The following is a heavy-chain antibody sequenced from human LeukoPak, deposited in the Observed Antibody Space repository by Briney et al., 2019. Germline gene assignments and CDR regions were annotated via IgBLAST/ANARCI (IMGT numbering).Heavy chain of an antibody. J-gene: IGHJ5*02. CDR1: GGSFSGYY. CDR2: INHSGST. V-gene: IGHV4-34*01. D-gene: IGHD6-13*01. CDR3: AGVAAAGT. Sequence: SETLSLTCAVYGGSFSGYYWSWIRQPPGKGLGWIGEINHSGSTNYNPSLKSRVTISVDTSKNQFSLKLSSVTAADTAVYYCAGVAAAGTWGQGTLVTVSS.